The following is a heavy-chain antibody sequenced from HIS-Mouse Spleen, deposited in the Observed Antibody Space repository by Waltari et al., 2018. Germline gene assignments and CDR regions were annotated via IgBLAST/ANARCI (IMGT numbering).Heavy chain of an antibody. CDR3: ARSPYYDFWSGYSDNWFDP. CDR2: IYYSGST. CDR1: GGSIRSGGYY. D-gene: IGHD3-3*01. V-gene: IGHV4-31*03. J-gene: IGHJ5*02. Sequence: QVQLQESGQGLVKPSQTLSLTCTVSGGSIRSGGYYWRWLRQHPRKGLEWMGYIYYSGSTYYNPSLKSRVTISVDTSKNQFSLKLSSVTAADTAVYYCARSPYYDFWSGYSDNWFDPWGQGTLVTVSS.